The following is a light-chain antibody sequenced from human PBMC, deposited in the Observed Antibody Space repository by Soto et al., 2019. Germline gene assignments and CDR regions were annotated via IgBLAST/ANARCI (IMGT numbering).Light chain of an antibody. Sequence: LLTQSPSSLSASVGDRVTITCRASQGIDSSFAWYQQKPGKAPKLLIYAASSLQSGVPSRFSGSGSGTDFTLTISRLEPEDFAVYFCQQYGRSPFTFGQGTKLQIK. J-gene: IGKJ2*01. CDR2: AAS. CDR3: QQYGRSPFT. CDR1: QGIDSS. V-gene: IGKV1-9*01.